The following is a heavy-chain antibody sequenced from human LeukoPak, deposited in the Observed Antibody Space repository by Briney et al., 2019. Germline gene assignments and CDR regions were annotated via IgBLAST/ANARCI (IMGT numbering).Heavy chain of an antibody. CDR1: GFTVSSNY. CDR2: IYSGGST. Sequence: GGSLRLSCAASGFTVSSNYMSWVRQAPGKGLEWVSVIYSGGSTYYADSVKGRFTVSRDNAKNSLYLRMNSLRAEDTAVYYCARDSRGIAAGADYWGQGTLVTVSS. CDR3: ARDSRGIAAGADY. V-gene: IGHV3-53*01. D-gene: IGHD6-13*01. J-gene: IGHJ4*02.